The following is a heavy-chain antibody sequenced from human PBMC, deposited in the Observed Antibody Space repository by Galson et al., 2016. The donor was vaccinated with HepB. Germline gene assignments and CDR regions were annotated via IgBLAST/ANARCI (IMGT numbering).Heavy chain of an antibody. CDR3: ARGLGRTAYYFDY. Sequence: QSGAEAKKPGESLKISCKGSGYSFSIYWIGWVRQMPGKGLEWMGIIYPGDSDTRYSPSFQGQVTVSADKSINTAYLQWSSLKASDTAMYYCARGLGRTAYYFDYWGQGTTVTVSS. J-gene: IGHJ4*02. D-gene: IGHD3/OR15-3a*01. CDR2: IYPGDSDT. V-gene: IGHV5-51*01. CDR1: GYSFSIYW.